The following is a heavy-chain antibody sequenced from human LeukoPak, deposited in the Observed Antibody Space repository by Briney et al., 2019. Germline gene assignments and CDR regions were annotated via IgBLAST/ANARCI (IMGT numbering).Heavy chain of an antibody. Sequence: GESLKISCKGSGYNFTTYWIAWVRQMPGKGVGWMGIIYPGDSDTRYSPSFQGQVTISADKSINTAYLQWSSLKASDTAMYYCAREGGSYPAFDYWGQGTLVTVSS. CDR2: IYPGDSDT. V-gene: IGHV5-51*01. J-gene: IGHJ4*02. CDR3: AREGGSYPAFDY. CDR1: GYNFTTYW. D-gene: IGHD1-26*01.